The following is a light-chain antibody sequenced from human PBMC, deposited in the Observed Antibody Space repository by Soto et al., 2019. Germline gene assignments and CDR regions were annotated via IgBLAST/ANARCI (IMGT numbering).Light chain of an antibody. V-gene: IGKV1-33*01. CDR3: QQYENRPYT. CDR2: DAS. J-gene: IGKJ3*01. Sequence: DIQMTQSPSSLSAFIGDRVSFTCQPSQDISKFLNWYQHKPGQAPSLLIYDASKSHFGVPSRFSGSGSGTDFTFTISSLQPEDNATYYCQQYENRPYTFGPGTKVDIK. CDR1: QDISKF.